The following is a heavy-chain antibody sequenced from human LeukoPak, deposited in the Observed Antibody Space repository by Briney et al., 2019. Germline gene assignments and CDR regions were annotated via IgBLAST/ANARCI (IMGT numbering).Heavy chain of an antibody. CDR1: GGSFSGYY. J-gene: IGHJ6*03. D-gene: IGHD6-13*01. CDR3: ARSRRGSSSWHYYYYYMDV. V-gene: IGHV4-34*01. Sequence: SETLSLTCAVYGGSFSGYYWSWIRQPPGKGLEWIGEINHSGSTNYNPSLKSRVTISVDTSKNQFSLKLSSVTAADTAVYYCARSRRGSSSWHYYYYYMDVWGKGTTVTISS. CDR2: INHSGST.